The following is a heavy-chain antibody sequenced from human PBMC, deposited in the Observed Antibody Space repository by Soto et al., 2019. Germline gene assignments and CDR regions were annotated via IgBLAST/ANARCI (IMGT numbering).Heavy chain of an antibody. CDR2: IYSGGTT. CDR1: AFTVSSNY. J-gene: IGHJ4*02. V-gene: IGHV3-66*01. D-gene: IGHD3-10*01. CDR3: ARVVRGTYYFDY. Sequence: GGSLRLSCAASAFTVSSNYMSWVRQAPGKGLEWVSVIYSGGTTHYADSVKGRFTISRDNSKNTLYLQMGSLRAEDTAVYYCARVVRGTYYFDYWGQGTPVTVSS.